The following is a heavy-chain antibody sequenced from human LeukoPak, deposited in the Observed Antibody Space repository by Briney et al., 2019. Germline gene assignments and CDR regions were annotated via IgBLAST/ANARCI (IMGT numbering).Heavy chain of an antibody. D-gene: IGHD5-18*01. J-gene: IGHJ4*02. V-gene: IGHV3-15*01. CDR2: IKSKTDGGTT. CDR3: TTDINVAWDTALIVDVFPLDY. CDR1: GFTFSNAW. Sequence: GGSLRLSCAASGFTFSNAWMSWVRQAPGKGLEWVGRIKSKTDGGTTDYAAPVKGRFTISRDDSKNTLYLQMNSLKTEDTAVYYCTTDINVAWDTALIVDVFPLDYWGQGTLVTVSS.